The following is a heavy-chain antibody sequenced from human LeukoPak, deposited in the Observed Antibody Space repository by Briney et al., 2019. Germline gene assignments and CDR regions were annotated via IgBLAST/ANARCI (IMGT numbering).Heavy chain of an antibody. CDR2: ISSGSSYI. J-gene: IGHJ4*02. V-gene: IGHV3-21*01. CDR1: GFTFSSYS. Sequence: GGSLRLSCAASGFTFSSYSMDWVRQAPGKGREWVSSISSGSSYIYYADSVQGRFTISRDNAKNSLYLQMNSLRAEDTAVYYCARDSGWVVATGVFDYWGQGTLVTVSS. D-gene: IGHD5-12*01. CDR3: ARDSGWVVATGVFDY.